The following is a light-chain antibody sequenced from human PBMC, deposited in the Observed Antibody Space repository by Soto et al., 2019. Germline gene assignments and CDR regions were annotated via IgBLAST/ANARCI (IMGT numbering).Light chain of an antibody. CDR1: SSDVGSHNL. V-gene: IGLV2-23*01. CDR3: CSNAAGSTYV. J-gene: IGLJ1*01. CDR2: EAS. Sequence: QSALTQPASVSGSPGQSITISCTGTSSDVGSHNLVSWYQQYPGIAPKLIIFEASKRPSGVSNRFSGSKSGSTASLTISGLQDEDEADYYCCSNAAGSTYVFGTGTKLTVL.